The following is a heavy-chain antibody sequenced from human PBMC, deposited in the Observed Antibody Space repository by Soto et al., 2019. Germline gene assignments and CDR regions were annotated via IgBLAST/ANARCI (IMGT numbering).Heavy chain of an antibody. CDR2: ISAYNGNT. J-gene: IGHJ4*02. Sequence: ASVKVSCKASGYTFTSYGISWVRQAPGQGLEWMGWISAYNGNTNYAQKLQGRATMTTDTSTSTAYMELRSLRSDDTAVYYCARDAHSSSWYEDFDYWGQGTLVTVSS. V-gene: IGHV1-18*01. CDR1: GYTFTSYG. CDR3: ARDAHSSSWYEDFDY. D-gene: IGHD6-13*01.